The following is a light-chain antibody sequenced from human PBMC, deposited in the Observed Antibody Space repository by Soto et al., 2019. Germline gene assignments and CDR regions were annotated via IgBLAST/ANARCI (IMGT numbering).Light chain of an antibody. V-gene: IGKV1D-12*01. CDR1: QGIRSW. CDR2: AAS. Sequence: DIQMTQSPSSVSASVGDRVTITCRASQGIRSWLAWYQQRPGKAPKLLISAASSLQSAVPSRFSGSGTGTDFTLTISSLQPDDFATYYCQQSDTFPATFGGGTKVEIK. J-gene: IGKJ4*01. CDR3: QQSDTFPAT.